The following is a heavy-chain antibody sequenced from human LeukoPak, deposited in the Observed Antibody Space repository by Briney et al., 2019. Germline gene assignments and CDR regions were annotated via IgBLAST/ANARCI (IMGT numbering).Heavy chain of an antibody. J-gene: IGHJ4*02. Sequence: PSETLSLTCTVSGGSISSGSYYWSWIRQPPGKGLEWIGYIYYSGSTNYNPSLKSRVTISVDTSKNQFSLKLSSVTAADTAVYYCARGIHWDTAMEIDYWGQGTLVTVSS. CDR3: ARGIHWDTAMEIDY. CDR1: GGSISSGSYY. D-gene: IGHD5-18*01. CDR2: IYYSGST. V-gene: IGHV4-61*01.